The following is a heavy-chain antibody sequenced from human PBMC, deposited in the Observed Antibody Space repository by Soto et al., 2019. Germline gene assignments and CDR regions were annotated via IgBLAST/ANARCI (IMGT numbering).Heavy chain of an antibody. CDR2: IHYTGYT. D-gene: IGHD3-22*01. Sequence: PSETLSLTCSVSGWSITSFYWSWVRQAPGKGPEWIGYIHYTGYTEYNPSLKSRVTISADTSKNQFSLKVRSVTPADTAVYYCARVPHGYYFDSSSEYYYDYWGQGILVTVSS. J-gene: IGHJ4*02. CDR3: ARVPHGYYFDSSSEYYYDY. CDR1: GWSITSFY. V-gene: IGHV4-59*01.